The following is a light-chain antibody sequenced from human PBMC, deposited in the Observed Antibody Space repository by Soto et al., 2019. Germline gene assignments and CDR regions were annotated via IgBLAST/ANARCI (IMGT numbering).Light chain of an antibody. CDR1: SSDVGYYNY. J-gene: IGLJ2*01. Sequence: QSALTQPASVSESLGQSITISCTGTSSDVGYYNYVSWYQHHPGKAPKLIIYDVSNRPSRVSRRFSGSKSGNTASLTISGRRAEDEADYYCTSYTTSSTLVFGGGTKLTVL. CDR2: DVS. CDR3: TSYTTSSTLV. V-gene: IGLV2-14*03.